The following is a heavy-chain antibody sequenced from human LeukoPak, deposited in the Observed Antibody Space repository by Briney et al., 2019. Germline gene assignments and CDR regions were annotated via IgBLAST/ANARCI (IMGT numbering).Heavy chain of an antibody. CDR1: GYTFTGYY. V-gene: IGHV1-2*02. D-gene: IGHD2-15*01. Sequence: ASVKVCCKASGYTFTGYYIHWVRQAPGQGLEWMGWINAKSGATNSAQKFQGRVTMTRDTSINTAYMDLSRLTSDDTAVYYCSREGGYCTGGTCYSGYFDYWGQGTLVTVSS. CDR2: INAKSGAT. CDR3: SREGGYCTGGTCYSGYFDY. J-gene: IGHJ4*02.